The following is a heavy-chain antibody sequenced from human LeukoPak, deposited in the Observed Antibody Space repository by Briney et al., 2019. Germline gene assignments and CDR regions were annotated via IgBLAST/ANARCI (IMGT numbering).Heavy chain of an antibody. Sequence: SVKVSCKASGGTLSSYAISWVRQAPGQGLEWMGGIIPIFGTANYAQKFQGRVTITTDESTSTAYMELSSLRSEDTAVYYCARERTAGSSSGYYRPKYYFDYWGQGTLVTVSS. J-gene: IGHJ4*02. D-gene: IGHD3-22*01. V-gene: IGHV1-69*05. CDR1: GGTLSSYA. CDR2: IIPIFGTA. CDR3: ARERTAGSSSGYYRPKYYFDY.